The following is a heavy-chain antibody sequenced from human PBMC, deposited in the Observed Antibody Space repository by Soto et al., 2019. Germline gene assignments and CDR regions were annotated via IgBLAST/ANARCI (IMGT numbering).Heavy chain of an antibody. J-gene: IGHJ6*03. Sequence: SETLSLTCTVSGGSISSSSYYWGWIRQPPGKGLEWMGSIYHSGSTNYNPSLKSRVTISVDTSKNQFPLKLSSVTAADTAVYYCARARASSWPAYYSYMDVWGKGTTVTVSS. CDR1: GGSISSSSYY. V-gene: IGHV4-39*06. CDR3: ARARASSWPAYYSYMDV. D-gene: IGHD2-2*01. CDR2: IYHSGST.